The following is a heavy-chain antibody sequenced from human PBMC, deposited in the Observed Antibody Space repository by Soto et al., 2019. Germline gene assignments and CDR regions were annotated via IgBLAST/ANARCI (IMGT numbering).Heavy chain of an antibody. J-gene: IGHJ4*02. CDR3: ARDSQDTAMVTLDY. D-gene: IGHD5-18*01. V-gene: IGHV3-30-3*01. Sequence: PGGSLRLSCAASGFTFSSYAMHWVRQAPGKGLEWVAVISYDGSNKYYADSVKGRFTISRDNSKNTLYLQMNSLRAEDTAVYYCARDSQDTAMVTLDYWGQGTLVTVSS. CDR1: GFTFSSYA. CDR2: ISYDGSNK.